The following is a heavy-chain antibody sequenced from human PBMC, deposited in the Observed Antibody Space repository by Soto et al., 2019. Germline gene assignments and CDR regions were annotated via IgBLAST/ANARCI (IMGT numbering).Heavy chain of an antibody. CDR3: ARVAWDYTQDAEYFQH. CDR1: GGSVSSGTYY. Sequence: QVQLQESGPGLVKPSETLSLTCTVSGGSVSSGTYYWSWIRQPPGKGLEWIGYIYYSGRTIYNPSLKSRVTISVDTSKNQFSLKLSSVTAADTAVYYCARVAWDYTQDAEYFQHWGQGTLVTVS. CDR2: IYYSGRT. D-gene: IGHD4-4*01. V-gene: IGHV4-61*01. J-gene: IGHJ1*01.